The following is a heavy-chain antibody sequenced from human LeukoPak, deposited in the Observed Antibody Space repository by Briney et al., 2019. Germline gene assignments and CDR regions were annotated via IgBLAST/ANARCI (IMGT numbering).Heavy chain of an antibody. CDR1: GGSISSGGYS. V-gene: IGHV4-30-4*07. CDR3: ARFSRRGYYDRTGYVNNDAFDI. J-gene: IGHJ3*02. D-gene: IGHD3-22*01. CDR2: IDYSGST. Sequence: PSETLSLTCAVSGGSISSGGYSWSWIRQPPGKGLEWIGYIDYSGSTYYNPSLKSRVTISVDTSKNQFSLKLTSVTAADTAVYYCARFSRRGYYDRTGYVNNDAFDIWGQGTMVTVSS.